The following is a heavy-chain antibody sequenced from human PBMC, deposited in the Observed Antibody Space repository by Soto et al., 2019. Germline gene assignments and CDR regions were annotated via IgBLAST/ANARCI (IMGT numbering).Heavy chain of an antibody. CDR2: IWYDGSNK. V-gene: IGHV3-33*01. D-gene: IGHD3-22*01. J-gene: IGHJ4*02. Sequence: GGSLRLSCAASGFTFSSYGMHWVRQAPGKGLEWVAVIWYDGSNKYYADSVKGRFTISRDNSKNTLYLQMNSLRAEDTAVYYCAREYDSSGYSDYWGQGTLVTVSS. CDR1: GFTFSSYG. CDR3: AREYDSSGYSDY.